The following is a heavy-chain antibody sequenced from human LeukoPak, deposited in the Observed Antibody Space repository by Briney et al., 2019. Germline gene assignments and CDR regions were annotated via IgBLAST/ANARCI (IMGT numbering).Heavy chain of an antibody. Sequence: TSETLSLTCTVSGGSISSGGYYWSWIRQHPGKGLEWIGYIYYSGSTYYNPPFKSRVTISVDTSKNQFSLKLSSVTAADTAVYYCARDRASGSYYLRYFDYWGQGTLVTVSS. CDR2: IYYSGST. J-gene: IGHJ4*02. CDR1: GGSISSGGYY. D-gene: IGHD1-26*01. CDR3: ARDRASGSYYLRYFDY. V-gene: IGHV4-31*03.